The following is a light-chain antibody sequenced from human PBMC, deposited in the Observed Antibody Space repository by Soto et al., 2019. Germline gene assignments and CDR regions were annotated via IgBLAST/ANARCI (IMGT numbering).Light chain of an antibody. CDR3: QQYNNWPRT. Sequence: EIVMTQSPATLSVSPGERATLSCRANQSVSGNLVWYQQKPGQAPRLLIYGASTGATGIPARFSGSGSGTEFTLTISSLQSEDFAVYYCQQYNNWPRTFGQGTKVEIK. CDR2: GAS. CDR1: QSVSGN. V-gene: IGKV3-15*01. J-gene: IGKJ1*01.